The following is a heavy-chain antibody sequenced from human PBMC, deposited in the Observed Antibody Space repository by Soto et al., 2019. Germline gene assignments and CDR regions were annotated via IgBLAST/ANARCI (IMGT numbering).Heavy chain of an antibody. D-gene: IGHD1-20*01. CDR2: IYYSGST. V-gene: IGHV4-59*08. J-gene: IGHJ4*02. CDR3: ARRYTGTFDF. Sequence: LSLTCTVSGGSISSYYWSWIRQPPGKGLEWIGYIYYSGSTNYNPSLKSRVTISVDTSKNQFSLKLSSVTAADTAVYYCARRYTGTFDFRGPGPLVNLFS. CDR1: GGSISSYY.